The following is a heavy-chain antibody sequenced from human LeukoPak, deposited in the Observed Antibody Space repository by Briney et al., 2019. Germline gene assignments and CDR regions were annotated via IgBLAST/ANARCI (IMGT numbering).Heavy chain of an antibody. D-gene: IGHD2-21*02. V-gene: IGHV4-59*01. J-gene: IGHJ5*02. CDR2: VASSGTS. Sequence: SETLSLTCTVSADSMNTYYWTWIRQTPGKELEWIGFVASSGTSNYNPSFKSRVSISIDTSKNQFSLALTSVTPADTAVYYCARVVRGVVTSNWFDPWGQGTRVSVSS. CDR1: ADSMNTYY. CDR3: ARVVRGVVTSNWFDP.